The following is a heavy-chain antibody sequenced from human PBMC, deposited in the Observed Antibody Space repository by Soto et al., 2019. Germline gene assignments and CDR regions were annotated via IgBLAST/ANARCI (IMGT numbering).Heavy chain of an antibody. Sequence: QEQLEESGPGLVKPSQTLSLTCTVSDGSINTGDYYWSWIRQPPGKGLEWIGHIYHTGSTSYNPSLESRLTISIDTSKNQFSLKLSSVTAEDTAVYYCARADSSSWFEFDYWGPGTLVTVSS. D-gene: IGHD6-13*01. V-gene: IGHV4-30-4*01. J-gene: IGHJ4*02. CDR2: IYHTGST. CDR3: ARADSSSWFEFDY. CDR1: DGSINTGDYY.